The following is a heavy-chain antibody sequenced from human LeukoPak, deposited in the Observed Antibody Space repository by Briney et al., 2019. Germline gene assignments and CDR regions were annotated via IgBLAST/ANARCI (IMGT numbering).Heavy chain of an antibody. Sequence: GGSLRLSCAASGFTFSDYTMNWVRQAPGRGLEWVSTISTTDGGSTYYADSVKGRFTISRDNSKNTLYLQIHSLRVDDTAVYYCAKGSGSGWYGWFDPWGQGTLVTVSS. V-gene: IGHV3-23*01. J-gene: IGHJ5*02. CDR2: ISTTDGGST. CDR3: AKGSGSGWYGWFDP. CDR1: GFTFSDYT. D-gene: IGHD6-19*01.